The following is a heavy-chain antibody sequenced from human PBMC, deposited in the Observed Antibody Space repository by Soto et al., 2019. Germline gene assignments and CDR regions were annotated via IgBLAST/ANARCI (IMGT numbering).Heavy chain of an antibody. V-gene: IGHV3-23*01. J-gene: IGHJ5*02. CDR2: ITGYGATT. D-gene: IGHD6-19*01. CDR1: GFIFNNYA. Sequence: EAQLLESGGGLVQPGGSLRLSCSASGFIFNNYAMSWVRQAPGKGLEWVSGITGYGATTYYAESVKGRFTISRDNSKNTLYLQMRTLTAEDTAFYYCARDPLLYDSDWYPNWFGPWGQGTLVTVSS. CDR3: ARDPLLYDSDWYPNWFGP.